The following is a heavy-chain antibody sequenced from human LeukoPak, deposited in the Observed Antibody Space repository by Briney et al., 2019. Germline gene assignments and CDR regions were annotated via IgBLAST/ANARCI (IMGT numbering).Heavy chain of an antibody. CDR2: VSGDGDIT. CDR1: GFTFDDYV. Sequence: PGGSLRLSCAASGFTFDDYVMHWVRQAPGKGLEWVTLVSGDGDITYYTDSVKGRFTISRDNRKNSLYLQMSSLRTEDTALYYCAKEPHYYDSSGYYWGQGTLVTVSS. J-gene: IGHJ4*02. CDR3: AKEPHYYDSSGYY. V-gene: IGHV3-43*02. D-gene: IGHD3-22*01.